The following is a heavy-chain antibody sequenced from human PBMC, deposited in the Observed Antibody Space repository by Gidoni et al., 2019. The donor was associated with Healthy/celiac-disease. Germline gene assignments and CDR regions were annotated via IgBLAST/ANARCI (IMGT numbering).Heavy chain of an antibody. D-gene: IGHD3-3*01. CDR2: IWYDGSNK. V-gene: IGHV3-33*01. Sequence: QVQLVESGGGVVQPGRSLRLSCAASGFTFSSYGMHWVRQAPGKGLEWVAVIWYDGSNKYYADSVKGRFTISRDNSKNTLYLQMNSLRAEDTAVYYCASAGDYDFWSGYYTAFDYWGQGTLVTVSS. CDR3: ASAGDYDFWSGYYTAFDY. CDR1: GFTFSSYG. J-gene: IGHJ4*02.